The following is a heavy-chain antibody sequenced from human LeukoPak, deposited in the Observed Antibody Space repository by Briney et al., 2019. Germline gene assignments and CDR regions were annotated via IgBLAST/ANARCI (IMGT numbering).Heavy chain of an antibody. J-gene: IGHJ3*02. CDR2: IYYSGST. CDR3: ARDRAVAVGAFDI. CDR1: GGPITGYY. D-gene: IGHD6-19*01. V-gene: IGHV4-59*01. Sequence: KPSETPSLTRTVSGGPITGYYWSWIRQPPGKGLEWIGYIYYSGSTNYNPSLKSRVTISVDTSKNQFSLKLSSVTAADTAVYYCARDRAVAVGAFDIWGQGTMVTVSS.